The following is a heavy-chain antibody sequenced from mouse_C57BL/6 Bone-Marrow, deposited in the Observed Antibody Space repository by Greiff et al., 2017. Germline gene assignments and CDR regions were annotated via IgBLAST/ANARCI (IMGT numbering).Heavy chain of an antibody. D-gene: IGHD2-4*01. Sequence: QVQLQQSGAELVKPGASVKMSCKASGYTFTSYWITWVKQRPGQGLEWIGDIYPGSGSTNYNEKFKSKATLTVDTSSSTAYMQLSSLTSEDSAVYYCARSGRYYDYTFDYWGQGTTLTVSS. CDR2: IYPGSGST. J-gene: IGHJ2*01. CDR3: ARSGRYYDYTFDY. CDR1: GYTFTSYW. V-gene: IGHV1-55*01.